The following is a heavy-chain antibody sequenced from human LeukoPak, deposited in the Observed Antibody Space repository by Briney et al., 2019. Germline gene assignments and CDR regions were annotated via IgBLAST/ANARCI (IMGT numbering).Heavy chain of an antibody. CDR1: GGSISSYY. CDR3: ARVRGIAVAGSRDYFDC. Sequence: SETLSLTCTVSGGSISSYYWSWIRQPPGKGLEWIGEINHSGSTNYNPSLKSRVTISVDTSKNQFSLKLSSVTAADTAVYYCARVRGIAVAGSRDYFDCWGQGPLVTVSS. J-gene: IGHJ4*02. D-gene: IGHD6-19*01. CDR2: INHSGST. V-gene: IGHV4-34*01.